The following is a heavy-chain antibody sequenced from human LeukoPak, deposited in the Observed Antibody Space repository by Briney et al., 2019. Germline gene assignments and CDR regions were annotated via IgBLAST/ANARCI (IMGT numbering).Heavy chain of an antibody. CDR3: AKAAAYSGYALIDY. CDR1: GFTFSSYA. Sequence: GGSLRLSCAASGFTFSSYAMNWVRQAPGKGLEWVSVIYSGGSTYYADSVKGRFTISRDNSKNTLYLQMNSLRAEDTAVYYCAKAAAYSGYALIDYWGQGTLVTVSS. D-gene: IGHD5-12*01. J-gene: IGHJ4*02. V-gene: IGHV3-23*03. CDR2: IYSGGST.